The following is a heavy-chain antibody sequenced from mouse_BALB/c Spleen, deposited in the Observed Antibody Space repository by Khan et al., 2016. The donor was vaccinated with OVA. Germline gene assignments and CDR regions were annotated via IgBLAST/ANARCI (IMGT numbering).Heavy chain of an antibody. V-gene: IGHV5-6*01. CDR1: GFTFSTYC. D-gene: IGHD1-1*01. Sequence: EVELVESGGDLVKPGGSLKLSCAASGFTFSTYCMSWVRQTPDKRLEWIATVSTGGSYTYYPDSVKGRFTISRDNATNTLYLQLSGLKSEDTAMFYCTKLADYYGSEWFAYWGQGALVTVSA. J-gene: IGHJ3*01. CDR3: TKLADYYGSEWFAY. CDR2: VSTGGSYT.